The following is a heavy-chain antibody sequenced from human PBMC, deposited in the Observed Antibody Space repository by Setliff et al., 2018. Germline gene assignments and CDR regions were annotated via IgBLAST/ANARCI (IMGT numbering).Heavy chain of an antibody. D-gene: IGHD3-10*01. V-gene: IGHV3-48*04. J-gene: IGHJ6*02. CDR2: ISGDGITI. CDR3: ARDGVFYAMDV. Sequence: GGSLRLSCAASGFTFSSYAMNWVRQAPGKGLEWLSKISGDGITIYYADSVRGRFTISRDIAKDSLYLQMNSLRAEDTALYYCARDGVFYAMDVWGRGTTVTVSS. CDR1: GFTFSSYA.